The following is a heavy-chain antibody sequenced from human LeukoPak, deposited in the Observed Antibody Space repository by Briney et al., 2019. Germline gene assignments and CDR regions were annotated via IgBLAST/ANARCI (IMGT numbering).Heavy chain of an antibody. CDR1: GGSISSSSYY. J-gene: IGHJ4*02. D-gene: IGHD3-3*01. Sequence: SETLSLTRTVSGGSISSSSYYWGWIRQPPGKGLEWIGSIYYGGSTYYNPSLKSRVTISVDTSKTQISLKLSSVTAADTAVYYCARGLLRKRYYYYFWSGYYAELHLDFWGQGTLVTVSS. V-gene: IGHV4-39*07. CDR3: ARGLLRKRYYYYFWSGYYAELHLDF. CDR2: IYYGGST.